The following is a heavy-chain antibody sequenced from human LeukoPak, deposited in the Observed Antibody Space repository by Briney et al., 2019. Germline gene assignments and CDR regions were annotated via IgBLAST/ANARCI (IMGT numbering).Heavy chain of an antibody. CDR1: GFTVSSNY. J-gene: IGHJ6*02. Sequence: GGSLRLSCAASGFTVSSNYMSWVRQAPGKGLEWVSVIYSGGSTYYADSVKGRFTISRDNSKNTLYLQMNSLRAEDTAVYYCARDIAVAGTMYYYYGMDVWGQGTTVTVSS. CDR3: ARDIAVAGTMYYYYGMDV. CDR2: IYSGGST. V-gene: IGHV3-66*01. D-gene: IGHD6-19*01.